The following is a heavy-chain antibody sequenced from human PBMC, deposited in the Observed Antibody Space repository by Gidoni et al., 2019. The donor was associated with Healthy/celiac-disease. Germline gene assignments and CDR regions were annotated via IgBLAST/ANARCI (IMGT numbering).Heavy chain of an antibody. V-gene: IGHV1-69*04. CDR3: ASDPISNYVWGSYRYSFFDY. Sequence: QVQRVQSGAEVKKPGYSGEVSCKASAGSYSRYAISWVRQAPGQGLEWMGRIIPILGIANYAQKFQGRVTITADKSTSTAYMELSSLRSEDTAVYYCASDPISNYVWGSYRYSFFDYWGQGTLVTVSS. CDR1: AGSYSRYA. J-gene: IGHJ4*02. D-gene: IGHD3-16*02. CDR2: IIPILGIA.